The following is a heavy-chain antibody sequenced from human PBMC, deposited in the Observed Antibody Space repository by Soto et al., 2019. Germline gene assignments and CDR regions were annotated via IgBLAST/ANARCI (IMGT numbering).Heavy chain of an antibody. CDR3: ARDGRGYSYGHNYYYYGMDV. CDR1: GFTFRSYS. CDR2: ISSSSSYI. Sequence: PGGSLRLSCAASGFTFRSYSMNWVRQAPGKGLEWVSSISSSSSYIYYADSVKGRFTISRDNAKNSLYLQMNSLRAEDTAVYYCARDGRGYSYGHNYYYYGMDVWGQGTTVTVSS. D-gene: IGHD5-18*01. V-gene: IGHV3-21*01. J-gene: IGHJ6*02.